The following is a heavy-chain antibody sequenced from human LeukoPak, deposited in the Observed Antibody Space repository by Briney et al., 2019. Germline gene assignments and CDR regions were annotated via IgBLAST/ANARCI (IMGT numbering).Heavy chain of an antibody. CDR2: ISYSGST. J-gene: IGHJ4*02. V-gene: IGHV4-39*01. CDR3: ASFQWELPYYFDY. Sequence: SETLSLTCTVSGGSITTTTYYWGWIRQPPGKGLEWIGSISYSGSTNYNPSLKSRVTISVDTSRNQFSLKLSSVTAADTAVFYCASFQWELPYYFDYWGQGTLVTVSS. D-gene: IGHD1-26*01. CDR1: GGSITTTTYY.